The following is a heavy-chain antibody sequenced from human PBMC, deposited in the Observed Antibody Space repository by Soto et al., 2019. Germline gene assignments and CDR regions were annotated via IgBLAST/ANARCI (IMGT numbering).Heavy chain of an antibody. CDR3: ARSSGFFAISLLHT. J-gene: IGHJ5*01. D-gene: IGHD2-2*02. Sequence: PSETLSLTCDVSGDSISSINWWSWVRQPPGKGLQWIGEVYHTGTTNSNPSLKSRVTISVYKSQNHLSLNLTSVTAADTAGYYFARSSGFFAISLLHTWGQGALVTVSS. CDR1: GDSISSINW. V-gene: IGHV4-4*02. CDR2: VYHTGTT.